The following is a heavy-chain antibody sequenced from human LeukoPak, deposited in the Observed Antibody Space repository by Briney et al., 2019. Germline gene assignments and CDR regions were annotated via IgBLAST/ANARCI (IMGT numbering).Heavy chain of an antibody. CDR2: IYRDVTST. Sequence: GRSLRLSCPVSGFTFSNNWMHWVRQPQGKGLGWVSRIYRDVTSTSYADSMKGRFTISRDNAKNTRYLQMNSLRAEDTAVYYCARVLNYGFDYWGQGTLVTVSS. V-gene: IGHV3-74*01. CDR1: GFTFSNNW. CDR3: ARVLNYGFDY. D-gene: IGHD3-10*01. J-gene: IGHJ4*02.